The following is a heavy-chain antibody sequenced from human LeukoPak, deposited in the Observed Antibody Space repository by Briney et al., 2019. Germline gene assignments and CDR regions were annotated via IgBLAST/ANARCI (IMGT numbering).Heavy chain of an antibody. Sequence: SETLSLTCTVPGGSFSSRTDYRGWIRQTPGKGLEWIGSLSYSGSPYYSPSFESRVSISVDTSKNQFSLKLRSVTAADTAVYYCARQKVYGDYAFLDYWGRGTLVTVSS. D-gene: IGHD4-17*01. J-gene: IGHJ4*02. CDR3: ARQKVYGDYAFLDY. CDR2: LSYSGSP. CDR1: GGSFSSRTDY. V-gene: IGHV4-39*01.